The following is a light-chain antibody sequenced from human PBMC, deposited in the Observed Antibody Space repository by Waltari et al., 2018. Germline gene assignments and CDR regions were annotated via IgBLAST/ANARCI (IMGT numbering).Light chain of an antibody. CDR1: STDVGGYKY. J-gene: IGLJ2*01. Sequence: VTISCTGTSTDVGGYKYVSWYQQHPGKVPKLIISEVNKRPSGVPDRFFGSKSGNTASLTVSGLQAEDEADYYCSSFTGSINWVFGGGTKLTVL. CDR2: EVN. V-gene: IGLV2-8*03. CDR3: SSFTGSINWV.